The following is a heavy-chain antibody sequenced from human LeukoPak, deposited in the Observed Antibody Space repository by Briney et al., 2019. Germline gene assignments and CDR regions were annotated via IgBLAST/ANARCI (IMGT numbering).Heavy chain of an antibody. CDR3: ARPGRIGTAWPKIDAFYI. J-gene: IGHJ3*02. CDR2: INHSGST. V-gene: IGHV4-34*01. D-gene: IGHD6-13*01. Sequence: PSETLSLTCAVYGGSFSGYYWSWIRQPPGKGLEWIGEINHSGSTNYNPSLKSRVTISVDTSKNQFSLKLSSVTAADTAVYYCARPGRIGTAWPKIDAFYIWGQGTMVTVSS. CDR1: GGSFSGYY.